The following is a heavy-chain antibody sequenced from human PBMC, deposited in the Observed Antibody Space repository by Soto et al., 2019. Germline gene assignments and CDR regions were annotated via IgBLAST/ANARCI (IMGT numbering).Heavy chain of an antibody. Sequence: PSETLSLTCTVSGGSISSYYWSWIRQPPGEGLEWIGDISYSGSSYNPSLKSRVTMSVDTSKNQFSLKLSSVTAADTAVYYCARLRRRDSNIFQEWFDPWGQGTLVTVS. CDR3: ARLRRRDSNIFQEWFDP. V-gene: IGHV4-59*01. CDR1: GGSISSYY. J-gene: IGHJ5*02. CDR2: ISYSGS. D-gene: IGHD3-22*01.